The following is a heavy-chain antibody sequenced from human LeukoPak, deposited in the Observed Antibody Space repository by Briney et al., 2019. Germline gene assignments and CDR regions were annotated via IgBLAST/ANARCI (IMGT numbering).Heavy chain of an antibody. CDR1: GFTFSSYA. V-gene: IGHV3-23*01. J-gene: IGHJ3*02. Sequence: GGSLRLSCAASGFTFSSYAMSWVRQAPGKGLEWVSTISGSVVSTYYADSVKGRFTISRDNSKNTLYLQMNSLRAEDTAVYYCAKGDSVNYYGSGSYRNHDAFDIWGQGTMATVSS. D-gene: IGHD3-10*01. CDR2: ISGSVVST. CDR3: AKGDSVNYYGSGSYRNHDAFDI.